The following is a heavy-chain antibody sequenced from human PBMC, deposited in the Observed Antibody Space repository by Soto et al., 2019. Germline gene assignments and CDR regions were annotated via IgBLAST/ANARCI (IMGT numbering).Heavy chain of an antibody. CDR1: GGSISSGGYY. D-gene: IGHD3-10*01. J-gene: IGHJ5*02. V-gene: IGHV4-31*03. CDR3: ARGGVGLRHPYNWCDP. CDR2: IYYSGST. Sequence: QVQLPESGPGLVQPSQTLSLTCTVSGGSISSGGYYWSWIRQHPGKGLEWIGYIYYSGSTYYNPSRKSRGTISVDTAKNQCSLKLSSVTAADTAVYYCARGGVGLRHPYNWCDPWGQGTLVTVSA.